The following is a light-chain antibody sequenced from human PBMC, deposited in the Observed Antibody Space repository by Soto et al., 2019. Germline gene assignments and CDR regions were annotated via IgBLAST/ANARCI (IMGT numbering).Light chain of an antibody. V-gene: IGLV2-23*02. J-gene: IGLJ1*01. CDR3: CSYAGSSSAYV. CDR1: SSDVGSYNV. CDR2: EVS. Sequence: QSVLTQPASVSGSPGQSITISCTGTSSDVGSYNVVSWYQQHSGKAPKPLIYEVSKRPSGVSDRFSGSKSGNTASLTISGLQAEDEADYHCCSYAGSSSAYVFGTGTKVTVL.